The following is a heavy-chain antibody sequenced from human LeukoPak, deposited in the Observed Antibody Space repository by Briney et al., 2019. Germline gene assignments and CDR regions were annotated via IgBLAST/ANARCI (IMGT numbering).Heavy chain of an antibody. D-gene: IGHD5-12*01. CDR2: IYSSGST. J-gene: IGHJ4*02. V-gene: IGHV3-53*01. CDR1: GFTVNNNY. CDR3: AKEGSGYEFDN. Sequence: PGGSLRLSCAASGFTVNNNYMSWVRPAPGKGLEWVSVIYSSGSTYYADSVKGRFTISRDISKNSLYLQMTSLIAEDTAVYYCAKEGSGYEFDNWGQGTLVTVSS.